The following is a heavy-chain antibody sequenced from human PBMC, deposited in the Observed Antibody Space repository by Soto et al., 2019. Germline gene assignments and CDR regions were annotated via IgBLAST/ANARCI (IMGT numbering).Heavy chain of an antibody. V-gene: IGHV1-69*01. CDR2: TIPPYGTT. CDR1: GNTFSNYA. J-gene: IGHJ4*02. CDR3: AALGWGGG. Sequence: QVQLVQSGAELKKPGSSVKVSCKASGNTFSNYAISWVRQAPGQGLEWMGGTIPPYGTTNYAREFQDRITITADESTSTFYMELSSLRSEDTAVYYGAALGWGGGWGQGTLVTVSS. D-gene: IGHD3-16*01.